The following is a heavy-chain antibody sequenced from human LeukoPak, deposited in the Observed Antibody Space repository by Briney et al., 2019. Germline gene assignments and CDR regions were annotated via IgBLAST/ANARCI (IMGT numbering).Heavy chain of an antibody. V-gene: IGHV4-39*01. D-gene: IGHD3-22*01. J-gene: IGHJ4*02. CDR1: GGSISRNNYY. CDR2: IYYSGST. CDR3: ATRSGYYYPIDY. Sequence: SETLSLTCIVSGGSISRNNYYWGWIRQPPGKGLEWIGSIYYSGSTYYNPSLKSRVTMSVDTSMNQFSLKLSSVTAADTALYYCATRSGYYYPIDYWGQGTLVTVSS.